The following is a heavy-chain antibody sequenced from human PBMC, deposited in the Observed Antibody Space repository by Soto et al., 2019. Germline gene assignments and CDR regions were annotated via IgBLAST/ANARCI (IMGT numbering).Heavy chain of an antibody. CDR3: ARGPPSGSFSLTPRY. V-gene: IGHV1-18*04. D-gene: IGHD1-26*01. CDR1: GYSFHNFG. J-gene: IGHJ4*02. CDR2: SSGQIAKI. Sequence: QVQLVQAGPEVKKPGASVKVSCKASGYSFHNFGIIWVRQAPGQWLEWVGRSSGQIAKINYAQKVQGEVTMTTDTSTSTAYMELNTLTYDDTAMYYCARGPPSGSFSLTPRYWGQGTLVTVSS.